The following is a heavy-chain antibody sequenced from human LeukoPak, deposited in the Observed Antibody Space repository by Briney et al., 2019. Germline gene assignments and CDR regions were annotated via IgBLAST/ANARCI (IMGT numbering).Heavy chain of an antibody. CDR1: GFTFSDFA. CDR3: ATYRQVMLPFEA. V-gene: IGHV3-23*01. Sequence: PGGSLTLSCAASGFTFSDFAMIWVRQPPGKGLEWVSSTFQGGGEIHYADSVRGRFTISRDNSRSTLFLQMNSLRGEDTAIYYCATYRQVMLPFEAWGRGTLVTVSS. J-gene: IGHJ5*02. D-gene: IGHD5-18*01. CDR2: TFQGGGEI.